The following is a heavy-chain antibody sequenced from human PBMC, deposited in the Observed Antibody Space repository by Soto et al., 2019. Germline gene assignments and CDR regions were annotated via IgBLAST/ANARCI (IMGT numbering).Heavy chain of an antibody. Sequence: PSETLSLTCTVSGGSMSRYFWSWIRQPPGKGLEWIGYLYYSGTTNYNPSLKSRVTTSLDTSKIQFSLKVVSLTAADTAFYYCARGRGGTYDAFDIWGPGTLVTVS. CDR2: LYYSGTT. V-gene: IGHV4-59*01. CDR3: ARGRGGTYDAFDI. CDR1: GGSMSRYF. D-gene: IGHD1-26*01. J-gene: IGHJ3*02.